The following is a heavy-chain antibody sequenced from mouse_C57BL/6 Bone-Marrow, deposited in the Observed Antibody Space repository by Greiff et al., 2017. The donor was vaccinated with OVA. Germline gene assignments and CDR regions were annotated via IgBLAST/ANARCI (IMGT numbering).Heavy chain of an antibody. V-gene: IGHV1-26*01. CDR2: INPNNGGT. J-gene: IGHJ3*01. Sequence: EVQLQQSGPELVKPGASVKISCKASGYTFTDYYMNWVKQSHGKSLEWIGDINPNNGGTSYNQKFKGKATLTVDKSSSTAYMELRSLTSEDSAVYYCARGRIYDGHYGGFAYWGQGTLVTVSA. D-gene: IGHD2-3*01. CDR3: ARGRIYDGHYGGFAY. CDR1: GYTFTDYY.